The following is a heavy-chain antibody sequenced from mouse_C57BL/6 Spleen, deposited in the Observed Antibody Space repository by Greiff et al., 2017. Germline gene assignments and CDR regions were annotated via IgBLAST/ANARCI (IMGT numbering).Heavy chain of an antibody. CDR2: ISYDGSN. CDR3: ARDLGDY. Sequence: ESGPGLVKPSQSLSLTCSATGYSITSGYYWNWIRQLPGNKLEWMGYISYDGSNNYNPSLKNRISITRDTSKNQFFLKLNSVTTEDTATYYCARDLGDYWGQGTTLTVSS. CDR1: GYSITSGYY. V-gene: IGHV3-6*01. D-gene: IGHD4-1*01. J-gene: IGHJ2*01.